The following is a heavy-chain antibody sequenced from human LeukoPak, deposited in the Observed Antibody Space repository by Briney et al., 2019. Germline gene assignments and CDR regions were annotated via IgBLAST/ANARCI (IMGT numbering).Heavy chain of an antibody. Sequence: PGGSLRLSXAASGFTFSSYEMNWVRQAPGKGLEWVSYISSSGSTIYYADSVKGRFTISRDNAKNSLYLQMNSLRAEDTAVYYCAMSRATVPTRPFDYWGQGTLVTVSS. CDR2: ISSSGSTI. V-gene: IGHV3-48*03. D-gene: IGHD4-17*01. CDR3: AMSRATVPTRPFDY. J-gene: IGHJ4*02. CDR1: GFTFSSYE.